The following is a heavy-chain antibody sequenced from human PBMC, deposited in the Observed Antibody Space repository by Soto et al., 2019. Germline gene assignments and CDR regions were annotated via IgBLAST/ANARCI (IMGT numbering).Heavy chain of an antibody. CDR2: ISQRGST. D-gene: IGHD2-2*01. Sequence: QVQLQQWRAGLLKPSETLSLTCAVYGQSFSGHTWSWIRQSPGKGLEWIGEISQRGSTYYTPSLKPGVTISADTSKNQFSLTLNSVDAADTGVFYCARGSGIAVIPGELEDVHYDYWGQGTLVSVSS. V-gene: IGHV4-34*01. CDR1: GQSFSGHT. CDR3: ARGSGIAVIPGELEDVHYDY. J-gene: IGHJ4*02.